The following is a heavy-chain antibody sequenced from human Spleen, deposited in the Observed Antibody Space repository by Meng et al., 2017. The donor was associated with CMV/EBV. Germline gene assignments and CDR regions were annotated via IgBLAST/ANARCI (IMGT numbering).Heavy chain of an antibody. CDR3: AREDRYNWNDY. Sequence: SCAASGFTVSYNYKSWVRQAPGKGLEWVSVIYSGGSTNYADSVKGRFTISRDNSKNTLYLQMNSLRAEDTAVYYCAREDRYNWNDYWGQGTLVTVSS. CDR1: GFTVSYNY. V-gene: IGHV3-53*01. D-gene: IGHD1-20*01. J-gene: IGHJ4*02. CDR2: IYSGGST.